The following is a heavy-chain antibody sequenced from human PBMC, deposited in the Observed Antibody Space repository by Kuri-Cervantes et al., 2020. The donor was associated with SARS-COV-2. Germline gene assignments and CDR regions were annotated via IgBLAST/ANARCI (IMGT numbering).Heavy chain of an antibody. CDR1: GYTFTGYY. Sequence: ASVKVSCKPSGYTFTGYYMHWVRQAPGQGLEWMGWINPNSGGTNYAQKFQGWVTMTRDTSSTGYMELSRLRSDDTAVYYCARGMVRGLIQSYYYGMDVWGQGTTVTVSS. D-gene: IGHD3-10*01. V-gene: IGHV1-2*04. J-gene: IGHJ6*02. CDR3: ARGMVRGLIQSYYYGMDV. CDR2: INPNSGGT.